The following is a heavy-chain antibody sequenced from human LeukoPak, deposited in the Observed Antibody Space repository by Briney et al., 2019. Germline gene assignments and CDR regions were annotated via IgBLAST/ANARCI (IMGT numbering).Heavy chain of an antibody. CDR2: ISDSGSTI. J-gene: IGHJ4*02. D-gene: IGHD3-3*01. Sequence: GGSLRLSCAASGFIFSNYEMNWVRQAPGKGLEWVSYISDSGSTIYYADSVKGRFTISRDNAKKSLYLQMNSLRAEDTAVYYCARADFRYYFDYWGQGTLVTASS. V-gene: IGHV3-48*03. CDR3: ARADFRYYFDY. CDR1: GFIFSNYE.